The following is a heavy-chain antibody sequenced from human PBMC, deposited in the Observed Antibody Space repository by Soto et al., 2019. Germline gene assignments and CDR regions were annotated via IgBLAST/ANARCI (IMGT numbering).Heavy chain of an antibody. D-gene: IGHD3-22*01. CDR1: VLTFSTYT. V-gene: IGHV3-30*14. J-gene: IGHJ4*02. CDR2: VLDDGSDK. Sequence: QVQLVESGGGVVQPGRSLRLSWLASVLTFSTYTLHWVRQAPGKGLEWVALVLDDGSDKFYADSVKGRFTISRDNSKSALYLQMNSLRTEDTAVYYCSAMNSSGYSFAFWGQGTLVTVSS. CDR3: SAMNSSGYSFAF.